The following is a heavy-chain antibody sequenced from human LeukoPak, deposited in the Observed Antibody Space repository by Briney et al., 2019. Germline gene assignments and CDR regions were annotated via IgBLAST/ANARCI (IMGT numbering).Heavy chain of an antibody. Sequence: GGSLRLSCAASGFTFSSYSMNWVRQAPGKGLEWVANIKQDGSEKYYVDSVKGRFTISRDNAKNSLYLQMNSLRAEDTAVYYCARDRSMGLGFDYWGQGTLVTVPS. J-gene: IGHJ4*02. D-gene: IGHD3-16*01. CDR2: IKQDGSEK. V-gene: IGHV3-7*01. CDR1: GFTFSSYS. CDR3: ARDRSMGLGFDY.